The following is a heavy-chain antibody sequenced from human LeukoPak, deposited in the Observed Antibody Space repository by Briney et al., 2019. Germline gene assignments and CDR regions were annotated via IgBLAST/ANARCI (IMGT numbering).Heavy chain of an antibody. J-gene: IGHJ5*02. CDR3: ARDRPHNWFDP. CDR1: GIAFSNHW. Sequence: GPLRLSCAASGIAFSNHWMHWVRQAPGKGLEWVSWINNDGSYAVYADSVRARFTISRDNAKNTLYLQMNSLRPEDTAVYYCARDRPHNWFDPWGQGTLVTVSS. CDR2: INNDGSYA. V-gene: IGHV3-74*01.